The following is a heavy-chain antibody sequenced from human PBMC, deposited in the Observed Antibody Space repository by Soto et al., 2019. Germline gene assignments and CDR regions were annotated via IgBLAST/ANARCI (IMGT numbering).Heavy chain of an antibody. CDR1: GFTFSSYG. D-gene: IGHD3-16*01. CDR2: ISYDGSNK. Sequence: GWSLRLSCAAAGFTFSSYGMHWVRQAPGKGLEWVAVISYDGSNKYYADSVKGRFTISRDNSKNTLYLQMNSLRAEDTAVYYCAKDSTSYMYYYYYGMDVWGQGTTVTVSS. V-gene: IGHV3-30*18. J-gene: IGHJ6*02. CDR3: AKDSTSYMYYYYYGMDV.